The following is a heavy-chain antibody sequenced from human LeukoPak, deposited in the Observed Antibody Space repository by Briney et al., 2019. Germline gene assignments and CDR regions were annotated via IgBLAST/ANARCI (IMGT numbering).Heavy chain of an antibody. CDR2: INHSGST. V-gene: IGHV4-39*07. Sequence: SETRSLTCTVAGGSIGSSSYYWGWIRQPPLNGREWIGEINHSGSTNYNPCLKSPVTISVHRYKNQFSLKLSSVTAADTAVYYCARGKISYRTYDYWGQGTLVTVSS. D-gene: IGHD3-16*02. CDR3: ARGKISYRTYDY. CDR1: GGSIGSSSYY. J-gene: IGHJ4*02.